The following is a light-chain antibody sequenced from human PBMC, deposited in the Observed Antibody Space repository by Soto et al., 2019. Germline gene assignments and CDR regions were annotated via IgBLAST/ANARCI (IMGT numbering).Light chain of an antibody. CDR3: QHSFGTLIT. V-gene: IGKV1-39*01. CDR2: AAS. CDR1: QSISSY. J-gene: IGKJ5*01. Sequence: QMTQSPSSLSASVGVRVTINCRASQSISSYLNWYQQKPGKAPKLLIYAASSGQSEGPSRFTGSGSGTDFTLTISSLQPEDFATYCCQHSFGTLITSGQGTRPE.